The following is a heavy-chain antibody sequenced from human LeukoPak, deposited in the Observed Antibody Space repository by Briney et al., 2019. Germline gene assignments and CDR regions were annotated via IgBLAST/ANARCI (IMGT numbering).Heavy chain of an antibody. CDR1: GFTFSSYG. CDR3: AKFVGMNVIHDVFDY. J-gene: IGHJ4*02. CDR2: ISYDGSNK. D-gene: IGHD2/OR15-2a*01. Sequence: GGSLRLSCAASGFTFSSYGMHWVRQAPGKGLRGVAVISYDGSNKYYADSVKGRFTISRDNSKNTLYLQMNSLRAEDTAVYYCAKFVGMNVIHDVFDYWGQGTLVTVSS. V-gene: IGHV3-30*18.